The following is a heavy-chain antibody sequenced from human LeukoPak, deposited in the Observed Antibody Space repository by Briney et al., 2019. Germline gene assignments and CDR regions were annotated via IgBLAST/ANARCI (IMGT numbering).Heavy chain of an antibody. CDR3: ASLIGGIRYFDPPHGQVDY. Sequence: SETLSLTCTVSGGSISSSSYYWGWIRQPPGKGLEWIGSIYYSGSTYYNPSLKSRVTISVDTSKNQFSLKLSSVTAADTAVYYCASLIGGIRYFDPPHGQVDYWGQGTLVTVSS. CDR1: GGSISSSSYY. V-gene: IGHV4-39*01. J-gene: IGHJ4*02. CDR2: IYYSGST. D-gene: IGHD3-9*01.